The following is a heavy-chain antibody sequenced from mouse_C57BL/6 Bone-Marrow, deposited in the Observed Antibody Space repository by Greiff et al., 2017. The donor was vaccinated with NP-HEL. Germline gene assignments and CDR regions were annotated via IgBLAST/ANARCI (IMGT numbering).Heavy chain of an antibody. CDR1: GFTFSSYT. J-gene: IGHJ1*03. D-gene: IGHD2-13*01. V-gene: IGHV5-9*01. Sequence: DVKLQESGGGLVKPGGSLKLSCAASGFTFSSYTMSWVRQTPEKRLEWVATISGGGGNTYYPDSVKGRFTISRDNAKNTLYLQMSSLRSEDTALYYCARLGDLPRYFDVWGTGTTVTVSS. CDR3: ARLGDLPRYFDV. CDR2: ISGGGGNT.